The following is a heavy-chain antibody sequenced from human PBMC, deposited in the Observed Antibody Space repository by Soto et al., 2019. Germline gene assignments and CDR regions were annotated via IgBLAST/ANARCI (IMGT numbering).Heavy chain of an antibody. D-gene: IGHD2-2*01. J-gene: IGHJ4*02. CDR1: GGTFSSYA. Sequence: ASVKVSCKASGGTFSSYAISWVRQAPGQGLEWMGGIIPIFDTANYAQKFQGRVTITADESTSTAYMELSSLRSEDTAVYYCAREGRGYCSSTSCPTQGYFDYWGQGTLVTVSS. V-gene: IGHV1-69*13. CDR2: IIPIFDTA. CDR3: AREGRGYCSSTSCPTQGYFDY.